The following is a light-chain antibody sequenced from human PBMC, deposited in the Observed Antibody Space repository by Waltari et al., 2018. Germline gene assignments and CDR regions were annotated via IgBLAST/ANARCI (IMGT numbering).Light chain of an antibody. Sequence: SCRAMQSVSRTLAWYQQKPGQAPRLLIYGASTRATGIPERFSGGGSGTDFSLTISRLEPEDFAVYYCQHYVSLPATFGQGTKVEVK. CDR3: QHYVSLPAT. CDR1: QSVSRT. CDR2: GAS. V-gene: IGKV3-20*01. J-gene: IGKJ1*01.